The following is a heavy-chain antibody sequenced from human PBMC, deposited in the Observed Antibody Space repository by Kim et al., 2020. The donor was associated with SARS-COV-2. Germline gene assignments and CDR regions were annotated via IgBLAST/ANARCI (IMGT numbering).Heavy chain of an antibody. J-gene: IGHJ6*02. CDR3: AKREGYHGSAYMDV. Sequence: GGSLRLSCAASGFSFGFYGMNWVRQAPGKGLEWVSAIANDGYSSFTADSVKGRFTISRDNSKNILYLDMTSLRGEDTAVYYCAKREGYHGSAYMDVWGRGTTVTVSS. D-gene: IGHD2-2*01. V-gene: IGHV3-23*01. CDR1: GFSFGFYG. CDR2: IANDGYSS.